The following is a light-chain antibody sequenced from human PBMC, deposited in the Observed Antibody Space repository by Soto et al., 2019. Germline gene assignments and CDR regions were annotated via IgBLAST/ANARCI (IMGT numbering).Light chain of an antibody. CDR2: DDD. CDR3: QVWDSSVLHHV. Sequence: SYELTQSPSVSVAPGQTARITCGGNNIGSKNVLWFQQRPGQAPVLVVFDDDDRPSGIPDRFSGSNSGNTATLTISRVEAGDEADYYCQVWDSSVLHHVFGTGTKVTVL. V-gene: IGLV3-21*02. J-gene: IGLJ1*01. CDR1: NIGSKN.